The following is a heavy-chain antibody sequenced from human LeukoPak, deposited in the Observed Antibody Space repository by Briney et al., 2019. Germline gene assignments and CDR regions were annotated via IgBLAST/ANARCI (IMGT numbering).Heavy chain of an antibody. Sequence: SETLSLTCAVYGGSFSGYYWSWIRQPPGKGLEWIGEINHSGSTNYNPSLKSRVTISVDTSKNQFSLKLSSVTAADTAVYYCARVYYDFWSGSPLYYYYYGMDVWGQGTAVTVSS. V-gene: IGHV4-34*01. D-gene: IGHD3-3*01. CDR3: ARVYYDFWSGSPLYYYYYGMDV. J-gene: IGHJ6*02. CDR1: GGSFSGYY. CDR2: INHSGST.